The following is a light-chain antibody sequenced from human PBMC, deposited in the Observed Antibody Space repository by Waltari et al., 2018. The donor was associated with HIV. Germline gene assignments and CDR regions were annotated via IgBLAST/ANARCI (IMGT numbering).Light chain of an antibody. J-gene: IGLJ2*01. CDR3: AAWDDSLNGVV. V-gene: IGLV1-44*01. Sequence: QSVLTQPPSASGTPGQRVTISCSGSSSNVESNTVNWYQQFPGTAPKLLIYSNNQRPSGVPDRFSGSKSGTSASLAISGLQSEDEADYYCAAWDDSLNGVVFGGGTKLTVL. CDR2: SNN. CDR1: SSNVESNT.